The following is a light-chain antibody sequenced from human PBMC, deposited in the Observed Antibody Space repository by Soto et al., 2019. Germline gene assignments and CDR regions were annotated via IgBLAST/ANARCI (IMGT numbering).Light chain of an antibody. CDR1: QDISNW. CDR2: DAS. Sequence: DIQLTQSPSSLSASVGDRVIITCRASQDISNWLAWYQQKPGKAPKSLIYDASTLQSGVSSRFRGSGSGTEFTLTITSLQPEDFATFYCQQYNNFPPTFGPGTKVDI. J-gene: IGKJ3*01. CDR3: QQYNNFPPT. V-gene: IGKV1D-16*01.